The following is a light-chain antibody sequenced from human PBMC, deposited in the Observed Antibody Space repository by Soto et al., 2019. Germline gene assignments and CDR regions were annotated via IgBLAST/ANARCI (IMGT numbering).Light chain of an antibody. CDR2: KVS. J-gene: IGKJ5*01. CDR3: QQGSTWPTT. CDR1: QSLLHSNGNTY. Sequence: DIVMTQSPLSLPVTPGEPSSISCSSSQSLLHSNGNTYLSWFHQRTGQSPRRLIYKVSNRDSGVPDRFSGSGSGTDFTLTISSLEPEDFAVYYCQQGSTWPTTLGQGTRLETK. V-gene: IGKV2-30*02.